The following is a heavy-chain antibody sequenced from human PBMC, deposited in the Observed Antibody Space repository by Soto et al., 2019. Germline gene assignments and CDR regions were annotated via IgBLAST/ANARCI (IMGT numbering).Heavy chain of an antibody. Sequence: QGQLVESEGGVVQPGRSLRLSCSASGFTFSYHALNWVRQAPGKGLEWVAVISYDGDNKYIAESVKDRFTISRDNSKNTVSLQMNSLRTEDTAMYFCARGTTTSAFSAMDVWGQGTTVSGSS. J-gene: IGHJ6*02. CDR3: ARGTTTSAFSAMDV. CDR2: ISYDGDNK. D-gene: IGHD1-1*01. V-gene: IGHV3-30-3*01. CDR1: GFTFSYHA.